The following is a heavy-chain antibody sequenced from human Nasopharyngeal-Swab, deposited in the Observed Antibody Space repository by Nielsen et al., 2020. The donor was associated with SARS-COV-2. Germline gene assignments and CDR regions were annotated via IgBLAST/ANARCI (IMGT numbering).Heavy chain of an antibody. Sequence: GSLRLSCTVSGGSISNNNWWGWVRQSPGTGLEWIGEIYHSGSTNYNPSLKSRVTISVDKSKNQFSLKLTSVTAADTAVYYCVRPYYYYMDVWGEGTTVTVSS. CDR1: GGSISNNNW. J-gene: IGHJ6*03. V-gene: IGHV4-4*02. CDR3: VRPYYYYMDV. CDR2: IYHSGST.